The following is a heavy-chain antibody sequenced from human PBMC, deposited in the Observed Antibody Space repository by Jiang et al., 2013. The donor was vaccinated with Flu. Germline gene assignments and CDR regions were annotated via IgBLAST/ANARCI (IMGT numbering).Heavy chain of an antibody. CDR3: ARERPSIVGATSHFDY. CDR1: GGSISSGSYY. CDR2: IYTSGST. Sequence: KPSQTLSLTCTVSGGSISSGSYYWSWIRQPAGKGLEWIGRIYTSGSTNYNPSLKSRVTISVDTSKNQFSLKLSSVTAADTAVYYCARERPSIVGATSHFDYWGQGTLVTVSS. J-gene: IGHJ4*02. V-gene: IGHV4-61*02. D-gene: IGHD1-26*01.